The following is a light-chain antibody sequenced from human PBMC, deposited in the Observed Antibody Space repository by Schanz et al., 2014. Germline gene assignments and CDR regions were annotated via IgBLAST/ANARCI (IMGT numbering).Light chain of an antibody. CDR1: QDIRNH. CDR2: SAS. Sequence: AIQMTQSPSSLSASVGDRVTITCRTSQDIRNHLVWYQKKPGKAPTLLISSASTLQSGVPSRFSGSGSGTDFTLSISSLQPEDFAAYYCLQDYNYPVTFGQGTKVEIK. J-gene: IGKJ1*01. CDR3: LQDYNYPVT. V-gene: IGKV1-6*01.